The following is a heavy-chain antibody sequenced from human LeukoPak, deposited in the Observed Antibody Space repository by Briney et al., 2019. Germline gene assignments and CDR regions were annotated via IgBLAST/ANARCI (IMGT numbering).Heavy chain of an antibody. V-gene: IGHV3-30*18. CDR2: ISYDGSNK. CDR3: AKNGLGIVVYGMDV. CDR1: GFTFSSYG. Sequence: RGRSLRLSCAASGFTFSSYGMHWVRQAPGKGLEWVAVISYDGSNKYYADSVKGRFTISRDNSKNTLYLQMNSLRAEDTAVYYCAKNGLGIVVYGMDVWGQGTTVTVSS. J-gene: IGHJ6*02. D-gene: IGHD3-22*01.